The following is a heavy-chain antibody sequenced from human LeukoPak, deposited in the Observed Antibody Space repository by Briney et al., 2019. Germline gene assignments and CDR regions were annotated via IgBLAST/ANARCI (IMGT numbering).Heavy chain of an antibody. D-gene: IGHD3-10*01. CDR3: ARDSGTTGEVKFDP. J-gene: IGHJ5*02. CDR1: GGSISSYY. Sequence: SETLSLTCTVSGGSISSYYWSWIRQPAGRGREWIGRIYSSGGTDYNPSLKGRVIMSVDTSKNHLSLKLTSVTAADTAVYYCARDSGTTGEVKFDPWGQGILVTVSS. CDR2: IYSSGGT. V-gene: IGHV4-4*07.